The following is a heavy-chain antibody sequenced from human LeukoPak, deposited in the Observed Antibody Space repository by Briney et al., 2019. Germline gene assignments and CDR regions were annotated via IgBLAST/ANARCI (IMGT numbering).Heavy chain of an antibody. V-gene: IGHV4-4*07. CDR3: ARVGQQLWFDP. CDR2: IYISGST. Sequence: SETLSLTCTVSGGSISSYYWSWIRQPAGKGPEWIGRIYISGSTNYNPSLKSRVTMSVDTSKNQFSLKLSSVTAADTAVYHCARVGQQLWFDPWGQGTLVTVSS. J-gene: IGHJ5*02. D-gene: IGHD6-13*01. CDR1: GGSISSYY.